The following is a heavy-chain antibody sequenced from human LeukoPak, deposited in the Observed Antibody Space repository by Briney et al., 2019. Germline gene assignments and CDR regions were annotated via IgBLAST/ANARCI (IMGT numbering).Heavy chain of an antibody. CDR1: GFTFSSYA. D-gene: IGHD3-10*01. CDR2: ISYDGSNN. V-gene: IGHV3-30-3*01. CDR3: ARNRGGQQFDC. J-gene: IGHJ4*02. Sequence: GRSLRLSCAASGFTFSSYAMHWVRQAPGKGLEWVAVISYDGSNNYYADSVKGRFTISRDNSKNTLYLQMNNLRDEDTAVYYCARNRGGQQFDCWGQGTLLTVSS.